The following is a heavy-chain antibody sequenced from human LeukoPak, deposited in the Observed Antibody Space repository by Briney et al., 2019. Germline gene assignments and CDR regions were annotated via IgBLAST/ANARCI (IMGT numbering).Heavy chain of an antibody. CDR1: SYSISSGSY. J-gene: IGHJ4*02. D-gene: IGHD2-15*01. Sequence: PSETLSLTCAVSSYSISSGSYWSWIRQPPGKGLEWIGEINHSGSTNYNPSLKSRVTISVDTSKNQFSLKLSSVTAADTAVYYCARGGIVVVVAASSHFDYWGQGTLVTVSS. V-gene: IGHV4-34*01. CDR3: ARGGIVVVVAASSHFDY. CDR2: INHSGST.